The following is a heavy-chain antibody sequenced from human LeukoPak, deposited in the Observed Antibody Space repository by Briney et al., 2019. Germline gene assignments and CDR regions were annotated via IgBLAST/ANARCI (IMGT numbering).Heavy chain of an antibody. CDR2: IYYSGST. CDR1: GASISTNY. D-gene: IGHD4-23*01. V-gene: IGHV4-59*01. CDR3: ARDRYPTVVTPYAFDI. J-gene: IGHJ3*02. Sequence: SETLSLTCTVSGASISTNYWSWIRQPPGKGLEWIGYIYYSGSTNYNPSLKSRVTISVDTSKNQFSLMLSSVTAADTAVYYCARDRYPTVVTPYAFDIWGQGTMVTVSS.